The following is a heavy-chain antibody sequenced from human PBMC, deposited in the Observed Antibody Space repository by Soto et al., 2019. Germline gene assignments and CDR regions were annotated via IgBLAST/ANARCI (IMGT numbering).Heavy chain of an antibody. J-gene: IGHJ4*02. D-gene: IGHD3-22*01. CDR3: ARKYYYDSSGRLAFFDY. CDR1: GGTFSSYA. V-gene: IGHV1-69*13. CDR2: IIPIFGTA. Sequence: SVKVSCKASGGTFSSYAISWVRQAPGQGFEWMGGIIPIFGTANYAQKFQGRVTITADESTSTAYMELSSLRSEDTAVYYCARKYYYDSSGRLAFFDYWGQGTLVTVSS.